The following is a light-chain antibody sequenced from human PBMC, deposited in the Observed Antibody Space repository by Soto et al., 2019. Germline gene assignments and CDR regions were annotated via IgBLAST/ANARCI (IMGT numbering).Light chain of an antibody. Sequence: DIVVTQSPATLSASPGERVTLSCRASQFVSSRFAWYQQRPGQVPRLLIYDKSTRAPGISARFSGSGSGTEVTLTISSLQSEDFAVYYCQEYIQWPPGMFGPGTTVDIK. CDR2: DKS. CDR1: QFVSSR. J-gene: IGKJ1*01. CDR3: QEYIQWPPGM. V-gene: IGKV3-15*01.